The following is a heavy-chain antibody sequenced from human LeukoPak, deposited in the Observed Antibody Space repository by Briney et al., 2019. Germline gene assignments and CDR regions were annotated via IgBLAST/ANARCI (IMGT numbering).Heavy chain of an antibody. V-gene: IGHV1-18*01. Sequence: GASVKVSCKASGYTFTSYGISWVRQAPGQGLEWMGWISGNNGNTNYARKLQGRVTMTTDTSTSTAYVELRSLRSDDTALYYCARVRVNYVWGNYPVDYWGQGTLVTVSS. D-gene: IGHD3-16*02. CDR3: ARVRVNYVWGNYPVDY. J-gene: IGHJ4*02. CDR1: GYTFTSYG. CDR2: ISGNNGNT.